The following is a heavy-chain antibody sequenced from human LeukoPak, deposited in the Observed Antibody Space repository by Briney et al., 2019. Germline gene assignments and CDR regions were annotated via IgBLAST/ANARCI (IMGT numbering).Heavy chain of an antibody. CDR3: ARNSSSRGIDY. CDR1: GGSFSGYY. D-gene: IGHD6-6*01. V-gene: IGHV4-34*01. Sequence: SETLSLTCAVYGGSFSGYYWSWIRQPPGKGLEWIGEINHSGSTNYNPSLKSRVTISVDTSKNQFSLKLSSVTAADTAVYYCARNSSSRGIDYWGQGTLVTVSS. CDR2: INHSGST. J-gene: IGHJ4*02.